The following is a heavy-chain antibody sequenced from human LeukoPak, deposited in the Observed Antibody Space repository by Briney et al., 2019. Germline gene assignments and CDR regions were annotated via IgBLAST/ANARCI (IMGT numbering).Heavy chain of an antibody. D-gene: IGHD3-16*01. CDR1: GYTFTSSY. J-gene: IGHJ4*02. CDR3: TRGYGGWPTYIDY. V-gene: IGHV1-18*01. CDR2: ISADSGST. Sequence: ASVKVPRKASGYTFTSSYITWVRQAPGQGLEWLGWISADSGSTNYAQRFQGRVTMTIDRSTSTAYMDLRSLRYDDTAVYWCTRGYGGWPTYIDYWGLGSLVIVSS.